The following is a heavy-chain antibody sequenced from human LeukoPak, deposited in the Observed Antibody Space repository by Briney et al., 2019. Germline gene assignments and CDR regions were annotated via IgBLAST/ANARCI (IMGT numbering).Heavy chain of an antibody. Sequence: TGGSLRLSCAASGFTFSSYAMHWVRQAPGKGLEWVAVISYDGSNKYYADSVKGRFTISRDNSKNTLYLQMNSLRAEDTAVYYCARMNYYYYGMDVWGQGTTVTVSS. CDR1: GFTFSSYA. CDR2: ISYDGSNK. CDR3: ARMNYYYYGMDV. J-gene: IGHJ6*02. V-gene: IGHV3-30*04. D-gene: IGHD2-8*01.